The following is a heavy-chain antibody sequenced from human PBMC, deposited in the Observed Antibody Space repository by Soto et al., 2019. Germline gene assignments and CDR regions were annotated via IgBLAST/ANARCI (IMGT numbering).Heavy chain of an antibody. Sequence: PGGSLRLSCAPSGFTFSSYAMHWVRQAPGKGLERVAVISYDGSNKYYADSVKGRFTISRDNSKNTLYLQMNSLRAEDTAVYYCAREGYCSSTSCYPHYYYYGMDVWGQGTTVTVSS. V-gene: IGHV3-30-3*01. CDR3: AREGYCSSTSCYPHYYYYGMDV. D-gene: IGHD2-2*01. CDR2: ISYDGSNK. CDR1: GFTFSSYA. J-gene: IGHJ6*02.